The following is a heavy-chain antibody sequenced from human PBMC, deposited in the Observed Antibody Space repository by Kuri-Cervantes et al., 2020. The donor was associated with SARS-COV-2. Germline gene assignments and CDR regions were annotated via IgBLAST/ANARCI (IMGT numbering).Heavy chain of an antibody. D-gene: IGHD2-15*01. CDR3: ARDRGEDIVVVVAASAYDY. CDR2: ISSSSSYI. CDR1: GFTFSSYS. V-gene: IGHV3-21*01. Sequence: GESLNISCASSGFTFSSYSMNWVRQAPGKGLEWVSSISSSSSYIYYADSVKGRFTISRDNAKNALYLQMNSLRAEDTAVYYCARDRGEDIVVVVAASAYDYWGQGTLVTVSS. J-gene: IGHJ4*02.